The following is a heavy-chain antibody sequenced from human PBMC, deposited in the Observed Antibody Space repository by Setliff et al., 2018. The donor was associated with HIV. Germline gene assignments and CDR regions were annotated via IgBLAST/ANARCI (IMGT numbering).Heavy chain of an antibody. V-gene: IGHV7-4-1*02. Sequence: ASVKVSCKAFGYTFTRYSLNWVRQAPGQGLEWLGWINTNTWDPTYAQAFTGRLVFSLDTALSTAYLEISGLKAEDSAVYYCARDSSEYYDIWTGEYHYMDVWGTGTTGTVSS. D-gene: IGHD3-9*01. CDR3: ARDSSEYYDIWTGEYHYMDV. CDR1: GYTFTRYS. J-gene: IGHJ6*03. CDR2: INTNTWDP.